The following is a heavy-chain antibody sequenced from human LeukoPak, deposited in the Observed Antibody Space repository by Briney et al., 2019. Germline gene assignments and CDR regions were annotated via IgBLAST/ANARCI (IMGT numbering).Heavy chain of an antibody. D-gene: IGHD6-19*01. Sequence: ASVKVSCKSSGYTFTSCDINWVRQATGQGLEWMGWMNPNSGNTGYGQSFQGRSTMTRDISIGTAYMELSNLTSEDTAIYHCTRGSSGRRDNWGQGTLVTVSA. CDR2: MNPNSGNT. CDR3: TRGSSGRRDN. CDR1: GYTFTSCD. V-gene: IGHV1-8*01. J-gene: IGHJ4*02.